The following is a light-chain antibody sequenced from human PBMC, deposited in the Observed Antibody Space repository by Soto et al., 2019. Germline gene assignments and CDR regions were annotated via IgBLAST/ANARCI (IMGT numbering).Light chain of an antibody. CDR3: QQRSNWLT. Sequence: EIVLTQSPATLSLSPGERATLSCRASQSVSSYLAWYQQKPGQAPRLLIYDASTRATGIPARFSGSGSGTDLTLTSSRLEPEDCAVHYCQQRSNWLTFGPGTKVDIK. V-gene: IGKV3-11*01. J-gene: IGKJ3*01. CDR1: QSVSSY. CDR2: DAS.